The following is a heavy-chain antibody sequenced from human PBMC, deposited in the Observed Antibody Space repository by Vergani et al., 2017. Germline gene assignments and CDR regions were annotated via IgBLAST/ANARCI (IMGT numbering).Heavy chain of an antibody. J-gene: IGHJ3*02. D-gene: IGHD3-9*01. CDR3: ARRRIGYYDILTGDTDAFDI. V-gene: IGHV1-69*18. CDR2: IIPIFGTA. CDR1: GGTFSSYA. Sequence: QVQLVQSGAEVKKPGSSVKVSCKASGGTFSSYAISWVRQAPGQGLEWMGRIIPIFGTANYAQKFQGRVTITADESTSTAYMELSSLRSEDTAVYYCARRRIGYYDILTGDTDAFDIWGQGTMVTVSS.